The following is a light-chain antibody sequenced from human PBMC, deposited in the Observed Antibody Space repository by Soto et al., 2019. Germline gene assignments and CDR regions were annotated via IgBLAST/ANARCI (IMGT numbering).Light chain of an antibody. J-gene: IGKJ5*01. CDR2: AAS. CDR3: QQLNSYPLT. CDR1: QGISSW. V-gene: IGKV1D-12*01. Sequence: DIQMTQSPSSVSASLGDRVTITCRSSQGISSWLAWYQRKRGRAPKIXIYAASRLPAGVPLRFSGSGSGTDCTLTISDLQPEDFETYYCQQLNSYPLTFGQGTRLEIK.